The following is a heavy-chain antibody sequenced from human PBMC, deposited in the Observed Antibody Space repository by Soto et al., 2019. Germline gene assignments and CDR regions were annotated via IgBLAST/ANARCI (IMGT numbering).Heavy chain of an antibody. CDR2: MNPNSGNT. Sequence: QVQLVQSGAEVKKPGASVKVSCKASGYTFTSYDINWVRQATGKGLDWMGWMNPNSGNTGYAQKFQGRVNMTRNTSISTVYMKLSSLKSEDTAVYYCAKGDYGWYFDLWGRGTLVTVSS. V-gene: IGHV1-8*01. D-gene: IGHD4-17*01. CDR3: AKGDYGWYFDL. CDR1: GYTFTSYD. J-gene: IGHJ2*01.